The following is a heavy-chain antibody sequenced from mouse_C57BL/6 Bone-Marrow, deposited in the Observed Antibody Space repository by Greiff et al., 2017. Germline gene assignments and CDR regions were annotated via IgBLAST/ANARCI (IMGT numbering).Heavy chain of an antibody. Sequence: VQLQQSGPELVKPGASVKLSCTASGYTFTDYNMHWVKQSHGKSLEWIGYINPNNGGTSYNQKFKGQATLTVNKSSSEAYMKLRSLTSEDSAVYDCARGDDDDRGVYYARDYWGQGTSVTVSS. J-gene: IGHJ4*01. D-gene: IGHD2-4*01. CDR3: ARGDDDDRGVYYARDY. V-gene: IGHV1-22*01. CDR1: GYTFTDYN. CDR2: INPNNGGT.